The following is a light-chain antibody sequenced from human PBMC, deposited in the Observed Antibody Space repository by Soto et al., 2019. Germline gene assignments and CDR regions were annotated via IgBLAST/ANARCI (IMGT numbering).Light chain of an antibody. V-gene: IGKV1-5*03. Sequence: DIQMTQSPSTLSASVGDRVTITCRASQSIDNWLAWYQQKPGKAPKLLIYKTSNLENGVPSRFSGSGSGTEFSLTISSLQPDDFATYYCQQYKSFSLTFGGGTRVEVK. CDR3: QQYKSFSLT. J-gene: IGKJ4*01. CDR1: QSIDNW. CDR2: KTS.